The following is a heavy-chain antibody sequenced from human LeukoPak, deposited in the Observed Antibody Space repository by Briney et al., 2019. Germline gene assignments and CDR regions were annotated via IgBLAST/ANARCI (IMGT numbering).Heavy chain of an antibody. J-gene: IGHJ4*02. CDR3: ATGTSWYYYY. Sequence: SETLSLTCAVSGGSISNDKWWSWVRQSPVKGLEWIGEMYHSGSTNYNPSLKSRVTISVDKSNNQFSLKLISVTAADTAMYYCATGTSWYYYYWGQGTLVTVSA. D-gene: IGHD6-13*01. CDR2: MYHSGST. CDR1: GGSISNDKW. V-gene: IGHV4-4*02.